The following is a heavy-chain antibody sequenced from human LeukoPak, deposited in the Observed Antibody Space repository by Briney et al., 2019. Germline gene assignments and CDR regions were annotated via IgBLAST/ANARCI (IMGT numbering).Heavy chain of an antibody. CDR3: ARVAASSGSFDY. D-gene: IGHD6-25*01. CDR1: GVSISSYY. V-gene: IGHV4-59*01. CDR2: IYYSGST. Sequence: SETLSLTCTVSGVSISSYYWSWIRQPPGKGLEWIGYIYYSGSTNYNPSLKSRVTISVDTSKNQFSLKLSSVTAADTAVYYCARVAASSGSFDYWGQGTLVTVSS. J-gene: IGHJ4*02.